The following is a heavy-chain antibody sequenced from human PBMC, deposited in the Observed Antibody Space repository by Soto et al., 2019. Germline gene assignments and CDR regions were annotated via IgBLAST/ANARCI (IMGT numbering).Heavy chain of an antibody. V-gene: IGHV3-23*01. Sequence: EVQLLESGGGLVQPGGSLRLSCAASGFTFSGYALSWVRQAPGKGLEKGLEWVSTSSGSGSSTYYADSVKGRFTISRDNSKNTLYMQMNSMRAEDTAVYYCAKEHAIVGAGPNSIDDCGQGTLVTVSS. CDR1: GFTFSGYA. CDR2: SSGSGSST. D-gene: IGHD3-22*01. CDR3: AKEHAIVGAGPNSIDD. J-gene: IGHJ4*02.